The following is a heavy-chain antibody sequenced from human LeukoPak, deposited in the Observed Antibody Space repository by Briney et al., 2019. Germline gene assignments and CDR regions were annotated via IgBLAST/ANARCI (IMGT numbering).Heavy chain of an antibody. Sequence: ASVKVSRKASGGTFSSYAISWVRQAPGQGLEWMGGIIPIFGTASYAQKFQGRVTITADESTNTAYMELSSLRSEDTAVYYCARDGIYYGSGSYYHDYWGQGTLVTVSS. D-gene: IGHD3-10*01. CDR1: GGTFSSYA. V-gene: IGHV1-69*13. CDR2: IIPIFGTA. CDR3: ARDGIYYGSGSYYHDY. J-gene: IGHJ4*02.